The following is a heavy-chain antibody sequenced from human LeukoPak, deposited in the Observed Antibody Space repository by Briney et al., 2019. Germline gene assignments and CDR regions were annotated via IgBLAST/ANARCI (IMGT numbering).Heavy chain of an antibody. V-gene: IGHV1-69*13. Sequence: SVKVSCKASGGTFSSYAISWVRQAPGQGLEWMGGIIPIFGTANYAQKFQGRVTITADESTSTAYMELSSLRSEDTAVYYCARTYTAMAKDYYYMDVWGKGTTVTVSS. D-gene: IGHD5-18*01. CDR2: IIPIFGTA. J-gene: IGHJ6*03. CDR3: ARTYTAMAKDYYYMDV. CDR1: GGTFSSYA.